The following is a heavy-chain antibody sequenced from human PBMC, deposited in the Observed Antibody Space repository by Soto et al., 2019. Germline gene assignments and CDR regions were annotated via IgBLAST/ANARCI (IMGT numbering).Heavy chain of an antibody. V-gene: IGHV4-39*01. CDR1: GGSISSSSYY. CDR3: ARHMPEYCSGGSCYYYYYMDV. J-gene: IGHJ6*03. Sequence: SETLSLTCTVSGGSISSSSYYWGWIRQPPGKGLEWIGSIYYSGSTYYNPSLKSRVTISVDTSKNQFSLKLSSVTAADTAVYYCARHMPEYCSGGSCYYYYYMDVWGKGTTVTVSS. D-gene: IGHD2-15*01. CDR2: IYYSGST.